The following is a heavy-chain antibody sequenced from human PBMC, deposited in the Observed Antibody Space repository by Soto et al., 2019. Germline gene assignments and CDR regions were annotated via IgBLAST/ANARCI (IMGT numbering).Heavy chain of an antibody. CDR2: IYWDDDK. D-gene: IGHD2-2*01. J-gene: IGHJ3*02. CDR1: GFSLSTSGVG. V-gene: IGHV2-5*02. Sequence: SGPTLVNPTQTLTLTCTFSGFSLSTSGVGVGWIRQPPGKALEWLALIYWDDDKRYSPSLKSRLTITKDTSKNQVVLTMTNMDPVDTATYYCAHRRCSSTSCYGSDAFDIWGQGTTVTVSS. CDR3: AHRRCSSTSCYGSDAFDI.